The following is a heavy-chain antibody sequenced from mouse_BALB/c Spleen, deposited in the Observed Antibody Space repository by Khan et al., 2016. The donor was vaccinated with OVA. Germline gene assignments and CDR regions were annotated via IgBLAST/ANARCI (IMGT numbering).Heavy chain of an antibody. CDR1: GYTFTNYG. J-gene: IGHJ4*01. Sequence: QIQLVQSGPELKKPGETVKISCKASGYTFTNYGMNWVKQAPGKGLKWMGWINTNTGEPIYAEEFKGRFAFSLENSASTAYLQINNLRNEDTATYFCARRDYDYDYYAMDYWGQGTSVTVSS. V-gene: IGHV9-3*02. CDR3: ARRDYDYDYYAMDY. CDR2: INTNTGEP. D-gene: IGHD2-4*01.